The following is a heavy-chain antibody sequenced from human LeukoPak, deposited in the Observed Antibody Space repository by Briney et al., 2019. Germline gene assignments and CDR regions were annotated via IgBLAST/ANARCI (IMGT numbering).Heavy chain of an antibody. CDR1: GGSISSSSYY. CDR3: AREPLPRRDGYNFYDRSGVAGSGNFDY. CDR2: IYYSGST. V-gene: IGHV4-39*07. D-gene: IGHD5-24*01. J-gene: IGHJ4*02. Sequence: PSETLSLTCTVSGGSISSSSYYWGWIRQPPGKGLEWIGSIYYSGSTYYNPSLKSRVTMSVDTSKNQFSLKLSSVTAADTAVYYCAREPLPRRDGYNFYDRSGVAGSGNFDYWGQGTLVTVSS.